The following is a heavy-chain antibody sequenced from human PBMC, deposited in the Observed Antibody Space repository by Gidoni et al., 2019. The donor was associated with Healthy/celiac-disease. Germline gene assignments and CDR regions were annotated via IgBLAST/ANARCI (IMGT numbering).Heavy chain of an antibody. V-gene: IGHV3-23*01. J-gene: IGHJ6*02. CDR2: ISGSGGST. D-gene: IGHD4-17*01. CDR3: AKDGNDGDYVVYYYGMDV. Sequence: EVQLLESGGGLVQPGGSLRLSCAASGFTFSSYAMSWVRQAPGKGLEWVSAISGSGGSTYYADSVKGRFTISRDNSKNTLYLQMNSLRAEDTAVYYCAKDGNDGDYVVYYYGMDVWGQGTTVTVSS. CDR1: GFTFSSYA.